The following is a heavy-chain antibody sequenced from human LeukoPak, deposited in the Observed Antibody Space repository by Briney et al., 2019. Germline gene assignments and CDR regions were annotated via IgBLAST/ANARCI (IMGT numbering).Heavy chain of an antibody. J-gene: IGHJ3*02. V-gene: IGHV3-64*01. Sequence: PGGSLRLSCAASGFTFSSYAMHWVRQAPGKGLEYVSAISSNGGSTYYANSVKGRFTISRDNSKNTLYLQMGSLRAEDMAVYYCARAGRDGYNDAFDIWDQGTMVTVSS. CDR3: ARAGRDGYNDAFDI. CDR2: ISSNGGST. CDR1: GFTFSSYA. D-gene: IGHD5-24*01.